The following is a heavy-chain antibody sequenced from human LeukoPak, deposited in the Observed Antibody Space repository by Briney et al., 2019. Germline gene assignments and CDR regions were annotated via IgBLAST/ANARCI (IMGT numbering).Heavy chain of an antibody. J-gene: IGHJ4*02. V-gene: IGHV3-30*04. CDR2: ISYGGIDK. CDR3: AITYCGGDCYHIDF. CDR1: GFTFSNYA. D-gene: IGHD2-21*02. Sequence: PGGSLRLSCAASGFTFSNYAIHWVRQAPGKGLEWVAVISYGGIDKYYADSVKGRFTISRDNSKNTLYLQMTTLTAEDTAAYYCAITYCGGDCYHIDFWGQGTQVTVSS.